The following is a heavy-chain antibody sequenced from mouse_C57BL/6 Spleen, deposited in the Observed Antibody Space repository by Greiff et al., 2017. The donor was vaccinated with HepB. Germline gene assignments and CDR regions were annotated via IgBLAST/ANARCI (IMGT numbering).Heavy chain of an antibody. Sequence: EVMLVESGGDLVKPGGSLKLSCAASGFTFSSYGMSWVRQTPDKRLEWVATISSGGSYTYYPDSVKGRFTISRDNAKNTLYLQMSSLKSEDTAMYYCARPGGSSYYFDYWGQGTTLTVSS. J-gene: IGHJ2*01. V-gene: IGHV5-6*01. D-gene: IGHD1-1*01. CDR3: ARPGGSSYYFDY. CDR1: GFTFSSYG. CDR2: ISSGGSYT.